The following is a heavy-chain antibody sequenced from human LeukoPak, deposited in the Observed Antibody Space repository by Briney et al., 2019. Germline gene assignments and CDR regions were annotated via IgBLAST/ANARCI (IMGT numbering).Heavy chain of an antibody. J-gene: IGHJ4*02. CDR3: ARGPYLYGSSGSKGVEIDF. Sequence: GASVKVSCKASGYTFTGYYMHWVRQAPGQGLEWMGWINPNSGGTNYAQKFQGRVTMTRDTSISTAYMELSRLRSDDTAVYYCARGPYLYGSSGSKGVEIDFWGQGTLVTVSS. D-gene: IGHD3-22*01. CDR1: GYTFTGYY. CDR2: INPNSGGT. V-gene: IGHV1-2*02.